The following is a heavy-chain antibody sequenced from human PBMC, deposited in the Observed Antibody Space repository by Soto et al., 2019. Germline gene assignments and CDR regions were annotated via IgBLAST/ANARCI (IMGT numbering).Heavy chain of an antibody. CDR2: TGGGIGP. D-gene: IGHD1-1*01. CDR1: GFPFTNYA. CDR3: AKMPDGVNSNSPYC. V-gene: IGHV3-23*01. J-gene: IGHJ4*02. Sequence: EVQLLESGGGVVQPGESLKLACAASGFPFTNYAMSWARQAPGKGLEWVSTTGGGIGPYYADSVKGRFTISRDNPRSTLYLEMNSLRAEDTAIYYCAKMPDGVNSNSPYCWGPGTLVTVSS.